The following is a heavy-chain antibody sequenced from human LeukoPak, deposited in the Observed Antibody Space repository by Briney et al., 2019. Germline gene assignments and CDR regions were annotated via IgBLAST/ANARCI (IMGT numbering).Heavy chain of an antibody. Sequence: HPGGSLRLSCAASGFSFSTYAMSWVRQAPGKGLEWVSGICGNDGKTYYADSVKGRFTISRDNSKNTLHLQMNSLRAEDTALNYCAKDTGGSCYSAIAYWGQGALVTVST. J-gene: IGHJ4*02. CDR3: AKDTGGSCYSAIAY. V-gene: IGHV3-23*01. CDR2: ICGNDGKT. D-gene: IGHD2-15*01. CDR1: GFSFSTYA.